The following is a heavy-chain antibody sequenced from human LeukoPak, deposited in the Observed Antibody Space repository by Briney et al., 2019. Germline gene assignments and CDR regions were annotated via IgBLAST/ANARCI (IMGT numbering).Heavy chain of an antibody. J-gene: IGHJ4*02. D-gene: IGHD1-26*01. CDR2: IYNDGST. CDR1: GFTVSSKY. CDR3: LRGNSGDSVHFDY. V-gene: IGHV3-53*01. Sequence: GGSLRLSCAASGFTVSSKYMSGVRQAPGKGLEWVSVIYNDGSTYYADSVKGRFTISRDNSKNTLYLQMNSLRAEDTAVYYCLRGNSGDSVHFDYWGQGTLVTVSS.